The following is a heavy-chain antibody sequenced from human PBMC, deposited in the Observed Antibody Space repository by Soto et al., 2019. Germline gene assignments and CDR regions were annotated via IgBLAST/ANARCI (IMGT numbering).Heavy chain of an antibody. J-gene: IGHJ4*02. V-gene: IGHV5-10-1*01. CDR2: IDPSDSQT. CDR1: GYSFAGYW. Sequence: GESLKISCKGSGYSFAGYWITWVRQKPGKGLEWMGRIDPSDSQTYYSPSFRGHVTISATKSIATVFLQWSSLRASDTAMYYCARQIYDSDTGPNFQYYFDSWGQGTPVTVSS. D-gene: IGHD3-22*01. CDR3: ARQIYDSDTGPNFQYYFDS.